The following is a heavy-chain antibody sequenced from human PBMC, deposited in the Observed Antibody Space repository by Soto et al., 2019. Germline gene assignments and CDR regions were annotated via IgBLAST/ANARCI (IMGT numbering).Heavy chain of an antibody. CDR3: VRGNDKHDCWNKWSLST. J-gene: IGHJ5*02. CDR1: VESINNNS. CDR2: IYQTGTI. V-gene: IGHV4-4*02. Sequence: PSETLSLTCAVPVESINNNSWSWVRQSPGKGLEWIGEIYQTGTINYNPSLRSRLTISRDKYKNQVSLKVNSVTAADTAFYYCVRGNDKHDCWNKWSLSTCGQGNMVT. D-gene: IGHD2-21*02.